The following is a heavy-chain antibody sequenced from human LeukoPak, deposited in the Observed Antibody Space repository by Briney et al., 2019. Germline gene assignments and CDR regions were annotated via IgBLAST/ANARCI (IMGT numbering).Heavy chain of an antibody. CDR1: GGSVSSGSFY. CDR2: IYYSGST. D-gene: IGHD2/OR15-2a*01. J-gene: IGHJ6*02. V-gene: IGHV4-61*01. Sequence: SETLSLTCTVSGGSVSSGSFYWSWIRQPPGKGLEWIGYIYYSGSTNYNPSLKSRVTISVDTSKNQFSLKPSAVTAADTAVFFCGSVPFFYYSGMDVWGQGTTVTVSS. CDR3: GSVPFFYYSGMDV.